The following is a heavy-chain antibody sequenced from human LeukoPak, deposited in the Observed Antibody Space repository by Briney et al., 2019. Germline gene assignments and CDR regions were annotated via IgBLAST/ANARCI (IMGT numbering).Heavy chain of an antibody. V-gene: IGHV4-31*03. J-gene: IGHJ4*02. CDR2: IYYSGST. CDR1: GGSISSSSYY. CDR3: ARLSAINYDSSDY. D-gene: IGHD3-22*01. Sequence: SETLSLTCTVSGGSISSSSYYWGWIRQHPGKGLEWIGYIYYSGSTYYNPSLKSRVTISVDTSKNQFSLKLSSVTAADTAVYYCARLSAINYDSSDYWGQGTLVTVSS.